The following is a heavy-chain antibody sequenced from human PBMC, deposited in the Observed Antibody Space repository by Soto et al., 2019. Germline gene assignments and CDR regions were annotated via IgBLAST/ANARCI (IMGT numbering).Heavy chain of an antibody. V-gene: IGHV1-69*13. J-gene: IGHJ6*02. Sequence: SVKVSCKASGVTLSSYTISWLRQAPGQGLELLGGIIPVFGTATYAPKFHDRVTITADDSTNTAYMELSSLRSEDTAVYYCARGPRNRRSGMDIWGEGIT. CDR2: IIPVFGTA. CDR3: ARGPRNRRSGMDI. CDR1: GVTLSSYT.